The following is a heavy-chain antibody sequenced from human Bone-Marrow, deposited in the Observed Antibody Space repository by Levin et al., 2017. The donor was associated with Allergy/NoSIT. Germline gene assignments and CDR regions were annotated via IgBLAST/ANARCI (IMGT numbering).Heavy chain of an antibody. J-gene: IGHJ4*02. D-gene: IGHD5-24*01. CDR3: ARGSTVEMATITFDY. CDR1: GGSFSGYY. Sequence: SETLSLTCAVYGGSFSGYYWSWIRQPPGKGLEWIGEINHSGSTNYNPSLKSRVTISVDTSKNQFSLKLSSVTAADTAVYYCARGSTVEMATITFDYWGQGTLVTVSS. V-gene: IGHV4-34*01. CDR2: INHSGST.